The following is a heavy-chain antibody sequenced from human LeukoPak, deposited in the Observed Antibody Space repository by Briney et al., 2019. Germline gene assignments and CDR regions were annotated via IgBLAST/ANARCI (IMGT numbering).Heavy chain of an antibody. D-gene: IGHD2/OR15-2a*01. J-gene: IGHJ4*02. V-gene: IGHV3-30*02. CDR3: AGARSITDYLES. CDR2: IRYDGSKK. CDR1: DFIFRSYD. Sequence: GGSLRLSCAASDFIFRSYDIHWVRQAPGKGLEGVTFIRYDGSKKYDAESVKGRFTISRDNSRNSLYLQMNSLGPEDTAIYYCAGARSITDYLESWGQGTLVSVSS.